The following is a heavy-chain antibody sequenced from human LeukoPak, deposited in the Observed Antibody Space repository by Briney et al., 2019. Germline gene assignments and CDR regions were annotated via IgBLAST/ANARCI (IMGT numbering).Heavy chain of an antibody. Sequence: GGSLRLSCAASEFTFGNAWMSWVRQAPGKGLEWVGRIKSKTDGGTTDYAAPVKGRFTISRDDSKNTLYLQMNSLKTEDTAVYYCTTWSYDILTGYPFDPWGQGTLVTVSS. J-gene: IGHJ5*02. V-gene: IGHV3-15*01. D-gene: IGHD3-9*01. CDR1: EFTFGNAW. CDR3: TTWSYDILTGYPFDP. CDR2: IKSKTDGGTT.